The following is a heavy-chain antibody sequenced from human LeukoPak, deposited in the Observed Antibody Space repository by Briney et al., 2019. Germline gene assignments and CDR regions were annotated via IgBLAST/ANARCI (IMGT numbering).Heavy chain of an antibody. CDR2: INPSGGST. CDR1: GYTFTSYY. J-gene: IGHJ4*02. CDR3: ARVSSAVCGGDCYSSPLDY. V-gene: IGHV1-46*01. D-gene: IGHD2-21*01. Sequence: GASVKVSCKASGYTFTSYYMHWVRQAPGQGLEWMGIINPSGGSTSYAQKFQGRVTMTRDTSTSTVYMELSSLRSEDTAVYYCARVSSAVCGGDCYSSPLDYWGQGTLVTVSS.